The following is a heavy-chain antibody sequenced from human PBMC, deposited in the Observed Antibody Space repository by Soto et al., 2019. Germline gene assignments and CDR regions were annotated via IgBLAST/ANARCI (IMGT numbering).Heavy chain of an antibody. J-gene: IGHJ6*02. Sequence: QVQLQESGPGLVKPSETLSLTCTVSGGSVSSGNYFWSWIRQPPGKGLEWIGYIHSSGSTNYNPSLQSRVTISTDTSRNQFSLKLTSVTAADTVVYYCAILTKPTAVTTAFRGGYGLDVWGQGTTVTVSS. CDR2: IHSSGST. V-gene: IGHV4-61*01. CDR1: GGSVSSGNYF. CDR3: AILTKPTAVTTAFRGGYGLDV. D-gene: IGHD4-17*01.